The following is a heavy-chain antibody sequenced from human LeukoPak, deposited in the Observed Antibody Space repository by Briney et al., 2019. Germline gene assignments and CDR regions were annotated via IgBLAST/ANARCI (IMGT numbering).Heavy chain of an antibody. CDR1: GFTFTNDF. CDR3: ARGRGWTYDS. J-gene: IGHJ5*02. Sequence: GGSLRLSCAASGFTFTNDFMTWVRQAPGKGLEWVANMRVDGSDIHYADSVKGRFTISSDNARNSLYLQMNALRADDTAVYFCARGRGWTYDSWGRGTLVTVSS. CDR2: MRVDGSDI. D-gene: IGHD3-16*01. V-gene: IGHV3-7*04.